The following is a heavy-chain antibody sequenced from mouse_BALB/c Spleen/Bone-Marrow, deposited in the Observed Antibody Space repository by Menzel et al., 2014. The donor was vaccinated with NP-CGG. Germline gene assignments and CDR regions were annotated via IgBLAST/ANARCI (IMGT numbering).Heavy chain of an antibody. D-gene: IGHD1-3*01. V-gene: IGHV5-6*01. CDR2: ISSGGSYT. Sequence: EVQRVESGGDLVKPGGSLKLSCAASGFTFSNYGMSWVRQTPDKRLEWVATISSGGSYTYSPDSVKGRFTISRDNAKNTLYLQMNSLKSEDAAMYYCARLTPDYAMDYWGQGTSVTVSS. J-gene: IGHJ4*01. CDR1: GFTFSNYG. CDR3: ARLTPDYAMDY.